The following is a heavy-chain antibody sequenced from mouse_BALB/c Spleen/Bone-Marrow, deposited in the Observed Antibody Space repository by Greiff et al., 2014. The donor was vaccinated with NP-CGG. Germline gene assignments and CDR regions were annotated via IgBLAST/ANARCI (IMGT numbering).Heavy chain of an antibody. CDR2: IWAGGST. J-gene: IGHJ2*01. Sequence: VPGVESGPGLVAPSQSLSITCTVSGFSLTSYGVHWVRQSPGKGLEWLGVIWAGGSTNYNSALMSRLSISKDNSESQVFLKMNSLQTDDTAMYYCARSLIRLRYFDYWGQGTTLSVSS. D-gene: IGHD1-2*01. V-gene: IGHV2-9*02. CDR1: GFSLTSYG. CDR3: ARSLIRLRYFDY.